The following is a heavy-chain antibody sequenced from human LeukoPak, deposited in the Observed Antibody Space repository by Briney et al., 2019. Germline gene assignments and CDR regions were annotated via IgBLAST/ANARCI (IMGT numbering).Heavy chain of an antibody. CDR1: GGSISNYY. D-gene: IGHD6-6*01. J-gene: IGHJ4*02. CDR3: ARSISSPGTFDY. V-gene: IGHV4-4*07. Sequence: SQTLSLTCTVSGGSISNYYWSWIRQPAVKGLEWLGRIYTSGSTSYNPSLKSRVSMSVDTSKSQFSLNLSSVTAADTAVYYCARSISSPGTFDYWGQGTLVTVSS. CDR2: IYTSGST.